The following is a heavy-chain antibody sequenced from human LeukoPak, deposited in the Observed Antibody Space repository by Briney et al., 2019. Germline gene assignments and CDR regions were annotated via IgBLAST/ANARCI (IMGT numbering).Heavy chain of an antibody. J-gene: IGHJ6*02. V-gene: IGHV3-30-3*02. CDR1: GFTFSSYA. CDR2: ISYDGSNK. Sequence: GGSLRLSCAASGFTFSSYAMHWVRQAPGKGLEWVAVISYDGSNKYYADSVKGRFTISRDNPKNTLYLQMNSLRAEDTAVYYCAKSPFEYSTSYYYYYGMDVWGQGTTVTVSS. CDR3: AKSPFEYSTSYYYYYGMDV. D-gene: IGHD6-6*01.